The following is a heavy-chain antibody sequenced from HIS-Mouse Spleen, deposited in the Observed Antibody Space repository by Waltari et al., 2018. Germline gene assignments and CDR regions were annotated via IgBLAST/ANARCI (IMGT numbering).Heavy chain of an antibody. CDR3: AREIPYSSSWYDWYFDL. Sequence: KESGPTLVKPTQTLTLTCPVSGGSISRRSYYWGWIRQPPGKGLEWIGSIYYSGRTYYNPSLKSRVTISVDTSKNQFSLKLSSVTAADTAVYYCAREIPYSSSWYDWYFDLWGRGTLVTVSS. CDR2: IYYSGRT. J-gene: IGHJ2*01. V-gene: IGHV4-39*07. CDR1: GGSISRRSYY. D-gene: IGHD6-13*01.